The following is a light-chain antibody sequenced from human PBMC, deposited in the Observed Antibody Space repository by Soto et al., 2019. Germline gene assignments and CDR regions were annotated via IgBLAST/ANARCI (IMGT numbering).Light chain of an antibody. CDR2: GAS. V-gene: IGKV3-20*01. J-gene: IGKJ1*01. CDR1: QSVSSSY. Sequence: EILLTQSPGALSLSPGEISTLSCRSSQSVSSSYLAWYQQKPGQAPRLLIYGASSRATGIPDGFSGSGSGTDFTLTISRLEPEDFAVYYCQQYGSSPTWTFGQGTKVDIK. CDR3: QQYGSSPTWT.